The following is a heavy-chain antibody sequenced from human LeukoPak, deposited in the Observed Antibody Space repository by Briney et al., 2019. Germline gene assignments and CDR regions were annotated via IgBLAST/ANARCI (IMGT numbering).Heavy chain of an antibody. D-gene: IGHD2-2*01. CDR3: ARYAPPTTYYFDY. CDR1: GASVRNYY. V-gene: IGHV4-59*02. J-gene: IGHJ4*02. Sequence: SETLSLTCTVSGASVRNYYWSWIRQPPGKGLEWIGSIYYTGSTSYNPSLKSRVTISLDTSRNQFSLRLNSVTAADTAVYYCARYAPPTTYYFDYWGQGTLVTVSS. CDR2: IYYTGST.